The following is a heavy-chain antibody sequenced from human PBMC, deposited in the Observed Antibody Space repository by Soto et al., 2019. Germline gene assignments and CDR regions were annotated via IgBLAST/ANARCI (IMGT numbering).Heavy chain of an antibody. V-gene: IGHV3-23*01. Sequence: EVQLLESGGGLVQPGGSLRLSCAASGFTFSSYAMSWVRQAPGKGLEWVSAISGSGGSTYYADSVKGRFTISRDNSKNTLYLQMNSLRAEDTAVYYCAQRGMGDGYYFDYWGQGTLVTVSS. D-gene: IGHD3-16*01. CDR3: AQRGMGDGYYFDY. J-gene: IGHJ4*02. CDR2: ISGSGGST. CDR1: GFTFSSYA.